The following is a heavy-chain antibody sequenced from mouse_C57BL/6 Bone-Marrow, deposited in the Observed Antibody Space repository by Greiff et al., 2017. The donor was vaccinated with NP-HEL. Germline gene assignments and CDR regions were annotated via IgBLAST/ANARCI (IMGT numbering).Heavy chain of an antibody. V-gene: IGHV1-14*01. Sequence: EVQLQQSGPELVKPGASVKMSCKASGYTFTSYVMHWVKQKPGQGLEWIGYIYPYNDGTKYNEKFKGKATLTSDKSSSTAYMELSSLTSEDSAVYYCARGEGTYYSNYVAYWGQGTLVTVSA. J-gene: IGHJ3*01. CDR1: GYTFTSYV. D-gene: IGHD2-5*01. CDR2: IYPYNDGT. CDR3: ARGEGTYYSNYVAY.